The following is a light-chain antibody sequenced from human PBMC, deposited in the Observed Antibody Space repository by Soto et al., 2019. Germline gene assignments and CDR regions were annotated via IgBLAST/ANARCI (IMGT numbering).Light chain of an antibody. CDR3: QQYCSSPCT. V-gene: IGKV3-20*01. CDR1: QSVSSSY. CDR2: GPS. Sequence: VLTQSPGPLSLSPAERATLSCRASQSVSSSYLAWYQQKPGQAPMPLIYGPSSSAIGSPDRVSGSGSGTDFTLTTSRLGTEDFAVYYVQQYCSSPCTFSQGTKVHI. J-gene: IGKJ1*01.